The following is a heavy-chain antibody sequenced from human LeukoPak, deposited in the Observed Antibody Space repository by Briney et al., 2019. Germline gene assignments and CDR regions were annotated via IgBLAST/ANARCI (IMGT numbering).Heavy chain of an antibody. CDR2: IKQDGSET. CDR1: GFTFTNNF. Sequence: GGSLRLSCAASGFTFTNNFMSWVRQVPGKGLEWVANIKQDGSETTYADSVRGRFTIFRDNAKDSVYLQMNSLRAEDSATYYCVREGSYFFDFWGQGTLVTVSS. J-gene: IGHJ4*01. CDR3: VREGSYFFDF. V-gene: IGHV3-7*01. D-gene: IGHD1-26*01.